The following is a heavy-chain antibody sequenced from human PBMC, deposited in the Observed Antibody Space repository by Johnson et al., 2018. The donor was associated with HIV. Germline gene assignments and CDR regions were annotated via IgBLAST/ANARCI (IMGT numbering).Heavy chain of an antibody. CDR3: ARDMGGVVKEARAFDI. CDR1: GFTFSSYA. J-gene: IGHJ3*02. Sequence: QVQLVESGGGVVQPGRSLRLSCAASGFTFSSYAMHWVRQAPGKGLEWVAFIRFDGSNKYYADSVKGRFTISRDNSKNTLYLQMNSLRAEDTAVYYCARDMGGVVKEARAFDIWGQGTMVTVSS. CDR2: IRFDGSNK. D-gene: IGHD3-10*01. V-gene: IGHV3-30*04.